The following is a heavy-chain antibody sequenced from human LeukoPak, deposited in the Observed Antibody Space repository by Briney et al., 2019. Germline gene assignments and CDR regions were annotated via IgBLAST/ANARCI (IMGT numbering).Heavy chain of an antibody. Sequence: GGSLRLSCAASGLTFSSYDMHWVRQATGKGLEWVSAIGTAGDTYYPGSVKGRFTISRENAKNSLYLQMNSLRAEDTAVYYCAELGITMIGGVWGKGTTVTISS. CDR3: AELGITMIGGV. CDR2: IGTAGDT. D-gene: IGHD3-10*02. J-gene: IGHJ6*04. CDR1: GLTFSSYD. V-gene: IGHV3-13*01.